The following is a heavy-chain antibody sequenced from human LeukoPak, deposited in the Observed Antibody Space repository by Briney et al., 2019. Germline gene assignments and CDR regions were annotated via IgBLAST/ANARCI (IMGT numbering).Heavy chain of an antibody. CDR2: IYTSGST. CDR1: GGSISSSSYY. J-gene: IGHJ4*02. V-gene: IGHV4-61*02. CDR3: ARDQLSSSLDY. Sequence: SETLSLTCTVSGGSISSSSYYWSWIRQPAGKGLEWIGRIYTSGSTNYNPSLKSRVTISIDTSKNQFSLKLSSVTAADTAVYYCARDQLSSSLDYWGQGTLVTVSS. D-gene: IGHD6-13*01.